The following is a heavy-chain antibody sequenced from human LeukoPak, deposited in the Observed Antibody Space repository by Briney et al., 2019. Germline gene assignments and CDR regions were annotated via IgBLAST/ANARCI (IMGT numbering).Heavy chain of an antibody. J-gene: IGHJ6*03. Sequence: GCSLTLSCAASGFTFNSYAMSWVRQAPGTGREGIGAISGSGGSTYEADSVNGRFTIARDNSKNTLYLQMNSLRTEDTAVYYCANSPYDFWSGYPETNYYMDVWGKGTTVTVSS. D-gene: IGHD3-3*01. CDR3: ANSPYDFWSGYPETNYYMDV. CDR1: GFTFNSYA. CDR2: ISGSGGST. V-gene: IGHV3-23*01.